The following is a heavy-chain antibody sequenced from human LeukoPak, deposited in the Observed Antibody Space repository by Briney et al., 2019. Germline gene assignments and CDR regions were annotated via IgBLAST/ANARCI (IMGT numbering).Heavy chain of an antibody. Sequence: PSETLSLSCTVSGGSFSTYYCSWLRQPPGKGLEWIGCVYYSGSTNHNPSLKSRATISVDTFKNQFSLELCSVTAADTAAHCRTSFAKRTSGYLLCHFDYWGQGSLVTVSS. V-gene: IGHV4-59*08. D-gene: IGHD3-22*01. CDR2: VYYSGST. CDR3: TSFAKRTSGYLLCHFDY. J-gene: IGHJ4*02. CDR1: GGSFSTYY.